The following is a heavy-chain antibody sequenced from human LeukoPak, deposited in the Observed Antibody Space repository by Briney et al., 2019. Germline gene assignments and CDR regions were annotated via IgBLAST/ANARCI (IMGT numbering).Heavy chain of an antibody. CDR3: AKEADIVVVPAAFWFDP. CDR1: GFSFSVYS. CDR2: ISSSSTYI. J-gene: IGHJ5*02. V-gene: IGHV3-21*01. D-gene: IGHD2-2*01. Sequence: PGGSLRLSCAASGFSFSVYSMNWVRQAPGKGLEWVSSISSSSTYIHYADSVKGRFTISRDDAKNTLYLQMNSLRAEDTAVYYCAKEADIVVVPAAFWFDPWGQGTLVTVSS.